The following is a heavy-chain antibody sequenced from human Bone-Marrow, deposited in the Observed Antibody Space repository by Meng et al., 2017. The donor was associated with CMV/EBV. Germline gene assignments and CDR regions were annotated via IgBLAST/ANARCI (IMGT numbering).Heavy chain of an antibody. CDR1: GYTFTGYY. V-gene: IGHV1-2*02. Sequence: ASVKVSCKASGYTFTGYYMHWVRQAPGQGLEWMGWINPNSGGTNYAQKFQGRVTMTRDTSISTAYMELSRLRSDDTAVYYCARVPHRSGCTNGVCYYYGMDVWGQGTTVTVSS. CDR2: INPNSGGT. CDR3: ARVPHRSGCTNGVCYYYGMDV. J-gene: IGHJ6*02. D-gene: IGHD2-8*01.